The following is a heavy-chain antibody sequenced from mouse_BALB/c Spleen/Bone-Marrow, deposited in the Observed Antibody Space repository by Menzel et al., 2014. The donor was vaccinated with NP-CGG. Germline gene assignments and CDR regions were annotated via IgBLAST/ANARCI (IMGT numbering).Heavy chain of an antibody. CDR1: GFNIKDTY. CDR3: ARRDLFAY. V-gene: IGHV14-3*02. CDR2: IDPANGNT. D-gene: IGHD3-3*01. J-gene: IGHJ3*01. Sequence: VQLQQSGAELVKPGASVKLSCTASGFNIKDTYMHWVKQRPEQGLEWIGRIDPANGNTKYDPNFQGKATITAGTSSTTAYLQLNSLTSEDTAVYYCARRDLFAYWGQGTPVTVSA.